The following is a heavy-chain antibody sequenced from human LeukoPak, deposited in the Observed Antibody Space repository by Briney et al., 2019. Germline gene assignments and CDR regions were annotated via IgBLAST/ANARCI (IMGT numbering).Heavy chain of an antibody. J-gene: IGHJ6*04. CDR2: ILYDGSKK. V-gene: IGHV3-30*02. Sequence: GGSLRLSCSASGFTFSRFGMHWVRQAPGQGLEWVAFILYDGSKKYYADSVKGRFTISRDNSKNTLSLQMNSLRGEDTAVYYCAELGITMIGGVWGKGTTVTISS. CDR3: AELGITMIGGV. D-gene: IGHD3-10*02. CDR1: GFTFSRFG.